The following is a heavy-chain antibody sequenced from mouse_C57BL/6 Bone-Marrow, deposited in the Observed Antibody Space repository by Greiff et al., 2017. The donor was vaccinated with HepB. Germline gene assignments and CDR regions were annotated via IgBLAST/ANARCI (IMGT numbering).Heavy chain of an antibody. V-gene: IGHV1-64*01. CDR1: GYTFTSYW. J-gene: IGHJ2*01. D-gene: IGHD2-4*01. CDR3: ARPDYDYDSFDY. CDR2: IHPNSGST. Sequence: QVQLQQSGAELVKPGASVKLSCKASGYTFTSYWMHWVKQRPGQGLEWIGMIHPNSGSTNYNEKFKSKATLTVDKSSSTAYMQLSSLTSEDSAVYYCARPDYDYDSFDYWGQGTTLTVSS.